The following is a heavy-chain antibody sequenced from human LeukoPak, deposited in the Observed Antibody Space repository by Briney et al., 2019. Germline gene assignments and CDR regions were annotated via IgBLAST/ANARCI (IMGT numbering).Heavy chain of an antibody. CDR3: ARDNSVGDVAWWFDP. Sequence: GASVKVSCKASGYTFTSYGISWVRQAPGQGLEWMGWISAYNGNTNYAQKFQGRVTMTRDMSTTTDYVELSSLRSEDTAVYYCARDNSVGDVAWWFDPWGQGTLVTVSS. D-gene: IGHD1-26*01. CDR2: ISAYNGNT. J-gene: IGHJ5*02. CDR1: GYTFTSYG. V-gene: IGHV1-18*01.